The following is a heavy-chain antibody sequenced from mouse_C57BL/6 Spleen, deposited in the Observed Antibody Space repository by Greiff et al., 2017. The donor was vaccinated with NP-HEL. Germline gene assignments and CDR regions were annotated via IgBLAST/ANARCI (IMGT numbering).Heavy chain of an antibody. CDR2: IYPGGGYT. CDR3: ASSIYYGNPDWYFDV. J-gene: IGHJ1*03. CDR1: GYTFTNYW. D-gene: IGHD2-1*01. V-gene: IGHV1-63*01. Sequence: QVQLQQSGAELVRPGTSVKMSCKASGYTFTNYWIGWAKQRPGHGLEWIGDIYPGGGYTNYNEKFKGKATLTADKSSSTAYMQFSSLTSEDSAIYYCASSIYYGNPDWYFDVWGTGTTVTVSS.